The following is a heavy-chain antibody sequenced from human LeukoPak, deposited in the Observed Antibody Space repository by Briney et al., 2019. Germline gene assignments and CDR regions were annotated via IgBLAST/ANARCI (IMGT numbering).Heavy chain of an antibody. V-gene: IGHV4-34*01. CDR3: AGYYGSGSGLDY. CDR1: GGSFCGYY. CDR2: INHSGST. Sequence: KPSATLSLTRAVYGGSFCGYYWSWIRQPPGKGLEWIGEINHSGSTNYNPSLKSRVTISVDTSKSQFSLKLSSVTAADTAVYYCAGYYGSGSGLDYWGQGTLVTVSS. D-gene: IGHD3-10*01. J-gene: IGHJ4*02.